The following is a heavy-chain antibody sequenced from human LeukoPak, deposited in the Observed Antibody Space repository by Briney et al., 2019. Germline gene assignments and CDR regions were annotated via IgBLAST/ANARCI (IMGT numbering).Heavy chain of an antibody. V-gene: IGHV4-30-4*01. CDR2: INHSGST. CDR1: GCSISSGDYY. J-gene: IGHJ4*02. Sequence: VKPSQTLSLTCTVSGCSISSGDYYWGWLRQPPGKGLEWIGEINHSGSTNYTPSLKSPVTISVDTSKNQFSLKLSSVTAADTAVYYCEVHCSSTSCPPGATGYGGQGTLVTVSS. D-gene: IGHD2-2*01. CDR3: EVHCSSTSCPPGATGY.